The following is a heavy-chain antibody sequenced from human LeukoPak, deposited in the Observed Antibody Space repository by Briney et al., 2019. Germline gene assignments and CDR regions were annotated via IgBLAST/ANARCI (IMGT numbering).Heavy chain of an antibody. J-gene: IGHJ3*02. CDR3: ARDLAVAGMAEDAFDI. D-gene: IGHD6-19*01. CDR1: GFTFSDYY. V-gene: IGHV3-11*01. Sequence: PGGSLRLSCAASGFTFSDYYMSWIRQAPGKGLEWVSYISSSGSTIYYADSVKGRFTISRDNAKNSLYLQMNSLRAEDTAVYYCARDLAVAGMAEDAFDIWGQGTMVTVSS. CDR2: ISSSGSTI.